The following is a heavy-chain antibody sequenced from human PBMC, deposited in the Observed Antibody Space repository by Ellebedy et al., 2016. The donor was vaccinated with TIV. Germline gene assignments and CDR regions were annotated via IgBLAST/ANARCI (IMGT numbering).Heavy chain of an antibody. D-gene: IGHD5-18*01. J-gene: IGHJ4*02. CDR3: AKDRTPFDGYWVFDQ. V-gene: IGHV3-23*01. CDR1: GFTFSNYA. CDR2: IVGNGGNI. Sequence: PGGSLRLSCAASGFTFSNYAMSWVRQAPGKGLEWVAGIVGNGGNIYYAESVKGRFTISRDNSKSTLDLQMNSLRAEDTAVYYCAKDRTPFDGYWVFDQWGQGTLVTVSS.